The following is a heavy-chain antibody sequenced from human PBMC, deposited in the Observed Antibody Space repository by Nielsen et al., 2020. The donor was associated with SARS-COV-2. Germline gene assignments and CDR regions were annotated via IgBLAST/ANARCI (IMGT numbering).Heavy chain of an antibody. J-gene: IGHJ4*02. CDR3: ASYRRFLEWLQDY. Sequence: SETLSLTCTVSGGSISSYYWSWIRQPPGKGLEWIGYIYYSGSTYYNPSLKSRVTISVDTSKNQFSLKLSSVTAADTAVYYCASYRRFLEWLQDYWGQGTLVTVSS. CDR1: GGSISSYY. V-gene: IGHV4-59*06. CDR2: IYYSGST. D-gene: IGHD3-3*01.